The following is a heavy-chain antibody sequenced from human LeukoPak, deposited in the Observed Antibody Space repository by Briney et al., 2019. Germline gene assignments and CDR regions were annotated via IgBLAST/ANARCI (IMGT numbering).Heavy chain of an antibody. D-gene: IGHD3-22*01. V-gene: IGHV4-34*01. Sequence: SETLSLTCAVYGGSFSDYFWSWIRQPPGKGLEWIGEISHSGSTTHNLSLRSRVTISGDTSKKQFSLKLSSVTAADTAVYYCVTYYYGSSAPKRNYWGQGILVTVSS. CDR1: GGSFSDYF. CDR2: ISHSGST. CDR3: VTYYYGSSAPKRNY. J-gene: IGHJ4*02.